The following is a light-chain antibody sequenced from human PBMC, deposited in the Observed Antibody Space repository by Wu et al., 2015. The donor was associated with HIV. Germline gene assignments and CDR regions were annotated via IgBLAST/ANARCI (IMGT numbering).Light chain of an antibody. Sequence: DIQMTQSPSTLSASVGDRVTITCRASQSISSWLAWYQQKPGKGPNXLIYKASSLEGGVPSRFSGSGSGTEFTLTISSLQPDDFATYYCQQYNGYPLTFGGGTKVEIK. V-gene: IGKV1-5*03. CDR3: QQYNGYPLT. J-gene: IGKJ4*01. CDR1: QSISSW. CDR2: KAS.